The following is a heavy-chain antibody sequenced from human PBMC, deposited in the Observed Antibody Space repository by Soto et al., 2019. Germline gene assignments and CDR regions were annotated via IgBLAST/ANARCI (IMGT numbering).Heavy chain of an antibody. CDR2: LSGSGGST. J-gene: IGHJ4*02. CDR3: AKLIYASGTYSHVDH. V-gene: IGHV3-23*01. Sequence: GGSLRLSCAASGFNFSNYAMIWVRQAPGKGLEWVSGLSGSGGSTYYPKSMKGQFTISRDNSKNTLYLQMNNLRAEDTAVYFCAKLIYASGTYSHVDHWGQGTLVTSPQ. D-gene: IGHD3-10*01. CDR1: GFNFSNYA.